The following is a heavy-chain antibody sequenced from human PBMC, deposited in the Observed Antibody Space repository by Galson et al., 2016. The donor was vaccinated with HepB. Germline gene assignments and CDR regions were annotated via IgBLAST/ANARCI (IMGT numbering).Heavy chain of an antibody. CDR3: ARASGNPSHFDL. CDR2: IYHTPTT. D-gene: IGHD3-10*01. CDR1: XXSIXXXSW. J-gene: IGHJ4*02. V-gene: IGHV4-4*02. Sequence: ETLSXTCDVSXXSIXXXSWXXXVRXXPGXXXEWXGQIYHTPTTFHDXSLPGRLTMSVDKAKNQFSLNLTPVTAADTAVYXCARASGNPSHFDLWGQGAXVTV.